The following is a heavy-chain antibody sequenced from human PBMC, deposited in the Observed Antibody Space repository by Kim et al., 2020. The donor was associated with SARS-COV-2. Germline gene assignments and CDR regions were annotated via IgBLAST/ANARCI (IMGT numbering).Heavy chain of an antibody. CDR1: GESFSGYY. J-gene: IGHJ3*02. Sequence: SETLSLTCAVFGESFSGYYWSWIRQPPGKGLEWIGEINRSGSTYYNPSLKSRVTISVDTSKTQFSLSLSSVTAADTAVYYCARDVRGVLKGAFDIWGQVTTVTVSS. V-gene: IGHV4-34*01. D-gene: IGHD3-10*02. CDR3: ARDVRGVLKGAFDI. CDR2: INRSGST.